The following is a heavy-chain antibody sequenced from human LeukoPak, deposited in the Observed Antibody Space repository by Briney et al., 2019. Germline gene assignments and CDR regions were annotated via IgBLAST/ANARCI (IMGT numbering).Heavy chain of an antibody. CDR1: GGSISSGSYC. D-gene: IGHD6-13*01. J-gene: IGHJ5*02. V-gene: IGHV4-61*09. CDR3: ARAYSSSWYWNWFDP. CDR2: IHISGNT. Sequence: SQTLSLTCTASGGSISSGSYCWSWIRQPAGKGLEWIVHIHISGNTNYNPSLKSRVTISVDTSKNQFFLKVSSVSAADTAVYYCARAYSSSWYWNWFDPWGQGTLVTVSS.